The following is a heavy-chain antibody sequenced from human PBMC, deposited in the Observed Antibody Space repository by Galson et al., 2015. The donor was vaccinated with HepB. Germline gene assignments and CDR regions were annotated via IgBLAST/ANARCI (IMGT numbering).Heavy chain of an antibody. J-gene: IGHJ3*02. D-gene: IGHD3-22*01. CDR3: ARLLGYYDSSGYHNAFDI. Sequence: SETLSLTCTVSGGSISSSSYYWGWIRQPPGKGLEWIGSIYYSGSTYYNPSLKSRVTISVDTSKNQFSLKLSSVTAADTAVYYCARLLGYYDSSGYHNAFDIWGQGTMVTVSS. CDR2: IYYSGST. V-gene: IGHV4-39*01. CDR1: GGSISSSSYY.